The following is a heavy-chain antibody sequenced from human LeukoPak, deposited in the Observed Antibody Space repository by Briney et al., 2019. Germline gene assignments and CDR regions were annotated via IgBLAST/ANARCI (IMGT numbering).Heavy chain of an antibody. Sequence: GALRLSCAASGFTFSSYAMHWVRQAPGKGLEWVAVISYDGSNKYYADSVKGRFTISRDNSKNTLYLQMNSLRAEDTAVYYCARDPPNYDFWSGGYYYYMDVWGKGTTVTVSS. V-gene: IGHV3-30-3*01. CDR2: ISYDGSNK. CDR3: ARDPPNYDFWSGGYYYYMDV. CDR1: GFTFSSYA. J-gene: IGHJ6*03. D-gene: IGHD3-3*01.